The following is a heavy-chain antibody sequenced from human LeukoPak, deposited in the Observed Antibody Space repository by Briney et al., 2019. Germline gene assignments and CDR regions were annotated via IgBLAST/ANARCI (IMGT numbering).Heavy chain of an antibody. Sequence: SETLSLTCTVSGDSITNYFWSWIRQPPGKGLEWIGYIYYTGNTKYKPYLKSRVTISVDTSTNQFSLRLRSVTAADTAVYYCARGRVAYSAYYFDYWGRGTLVTVSS. CDR3: ARGRVAYSAYYFDY. V-gene: IGHV4-59*01. CDR1: GDSITNYF. D-gene: IGHD2-15*01. CDR2: IYYTGNT. J-gene: IGHJ4*02.